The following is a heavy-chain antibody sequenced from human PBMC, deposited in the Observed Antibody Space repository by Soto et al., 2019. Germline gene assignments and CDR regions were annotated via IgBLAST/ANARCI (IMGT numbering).Heavy chain of an antibody. Sequence: SETLSLTCTVSGGSISGYYWSWIRQPPGKGLDWIGYIFDTGSARYSPSLQSRVTISVDTSKNQFSLGLNSVTATDTAVCYCARHEVGFCSGGSCPYYFDYWGQGILVTVSS. V-gene: IGHV4-59*08. CDR1: GGSISGYY. CDR3: ARHEVGFCSGGSCPYYFDY. D-gene: IGHD2-15*01. J-gene: IGHJ4*02. CDR2: IFDTGSA.